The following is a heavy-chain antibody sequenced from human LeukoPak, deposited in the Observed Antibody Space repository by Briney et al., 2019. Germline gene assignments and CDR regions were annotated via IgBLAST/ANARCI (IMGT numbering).Heavy chain of an antibody. D-gene: IGHD1-1*01. CDR2: FDPEDGET. Sequence: ASVKVACKVSGYTLTELSMHWVRQAPGKGLEWMGGFDPEDGETIYAQKFQGRVTMTEDTSTDTAYMELSSLRSEDTAVYYCATIGTSTTGTGEGYYFDYWSQGTLVTVSS. CDR1: GYTLTELS. J-gene: IGHJ4*02. V-gene: IGHV1-24*01. CDR3: ATIGTSTTGTGEGYYFDY.